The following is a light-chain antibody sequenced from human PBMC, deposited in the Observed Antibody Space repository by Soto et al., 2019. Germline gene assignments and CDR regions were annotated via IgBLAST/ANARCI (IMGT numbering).Light chain of an antibody. CDR1: QSVSKSY. J-gene: IGKJ3*01. V-gene: IGKV3-20*01. CDR2: GAS. CDR3: QQYGGSPPFT. Sequence: EIVLTQSPGTLSLSPGERATLSCRASQSVSKSYLTWYQQKPGQAPRLLIYGASNRATGIPDRFSGSGSGTDFTLTISRLEPEDFAMYYCQQYGGSPPFTFGPGTKSGYQT.